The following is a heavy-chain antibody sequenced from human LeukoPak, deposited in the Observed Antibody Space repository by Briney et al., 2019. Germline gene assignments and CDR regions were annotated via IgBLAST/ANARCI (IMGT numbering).Heavy chain of an antibody. Sequence: GGSLRLSCAASGFTFSSYEMNWVRQAPGKGLEWASYISSSGSTIYYADSVKGRFTISRDNAKNSLYLQMNSLRAEDTAVYYCARDQDIVATTPYYFDYWGQGTLVTVSS. D-gene: IGHD5-12*01. J-gene: IGHJ4*02. CDR2: ISSSGSTI. CDR3: ARDQDIVATTPYYFDY. CDR1: GFTFSSYE. V-gene: IGHV3-48*03.